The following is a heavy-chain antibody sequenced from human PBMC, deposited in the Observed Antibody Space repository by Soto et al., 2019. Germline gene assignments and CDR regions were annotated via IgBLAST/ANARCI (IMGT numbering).Heavy chain of an antibody. CDR3: ARRKEGWFDP. CDR1: GGSISSSNYY. Sequence: QLQLQESGPGLVKPSETLSFTCTVSGGSISSSNYYWGWIRQPPGKGLEWIGSIRHSGSTYYNPSLKSRVTTSVDTSKNQFSLKLNSVTVADTAVYYCARRKEGWFDPWGQGTLVTVSS. CDR2: IRHSGST. J-gene: IGHJ5*02. V-gene: IGHV4-39*01.